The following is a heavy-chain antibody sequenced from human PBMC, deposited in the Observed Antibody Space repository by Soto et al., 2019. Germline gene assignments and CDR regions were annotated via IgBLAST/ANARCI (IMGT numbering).Heavy chain of an antibody. V-gene: IGHV5-10-1*01. Sequence: PGESLKICCKGSGYSFTSYWISWVRQMPGKGLEWMGRIDPSDSYTNYRPSFQGHVTISADKSISTAYLQWSSLKASDTAMYYCARHGPEPVVPAARLWFDPWGQGTLVTVSS. CDR3: ARHGPEPVVPAARLWFDP. D-gene: IGHD2-2*01. J-gene: IGHJ5*02. CDR1: GYSFTSYW. CDR2: IDPSDSYT.